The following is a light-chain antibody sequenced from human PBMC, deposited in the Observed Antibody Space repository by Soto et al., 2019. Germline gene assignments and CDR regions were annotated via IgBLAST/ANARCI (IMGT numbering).Light chain of an antibody. Sequence: DIQMTQSPSTLSASVGDRVSITCRASQSISAWLAWYQQKPGKAPKLLIYDASGLQSGVPSRFSGSGSGTEFTLNISSLQPADFTTYYCQQYNSYPWTFGQGTRVEIK. CDR3: QQYNSYPWT. J-gene: IGKJ1*01. CDR2: DAS. V-gene: IGKV1-5*01. CDR1: QSISAW.